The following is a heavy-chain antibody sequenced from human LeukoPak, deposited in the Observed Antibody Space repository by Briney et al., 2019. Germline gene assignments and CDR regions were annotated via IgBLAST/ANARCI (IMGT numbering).Heavy chain of an antibody. CDR2: IYYSGST. D-gene: IGHD6-19*01. J-gene: IGHJ5*02. CDR1: GGPVTGTSYY. CDR3: ARHQGVAVSGLMMRQNWFDP. Sequence: PSETLSLTCVVSGGPVTGTSYYWGWIRQPPGKGLEYIGSIYYSGSTYYNPSLESRGTVSVDTSKNHFYLRLRFVTAADTAVYYCARHQGVAVSGLMMRQNWFDPWGQGTLVTVSS. V-gene: IGHV4-39*01.